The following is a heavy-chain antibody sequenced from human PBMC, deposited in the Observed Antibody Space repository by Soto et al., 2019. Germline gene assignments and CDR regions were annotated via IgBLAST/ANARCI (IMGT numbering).Heavy chain of an antibody. D-gene: IGHD3-10*01. CDR2: ISSGSSAI. CDR3: ARAPGGMDV. J-gene: IGHJ6*04. Sequence: PGGSLRLSCAASGFHFRRYDMNWVRQSPGKGLEWLSHISSGSSAIYYAYSVKGRFTISRDDAKSSLYLLMNSLRDEDTGVYYCARAPGGMDVWGKGTTITFSS. V-gene: IGHV3-48*02. CDR1: GFHFRRYD.